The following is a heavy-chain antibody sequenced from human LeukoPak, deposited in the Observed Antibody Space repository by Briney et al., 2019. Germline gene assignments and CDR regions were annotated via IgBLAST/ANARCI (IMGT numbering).Heavy chain of an antibody. V-gene: IGHV3-33*06. CDR2: VWYDGSNK. Sequence: PGGSLRLSCAASGFTFSSYGMHWVRQAPGKGLEWVAVVWYDGSNKYYADSVKGRFAISRDNSKNTLYLQMNSLRAEDTAVYYCAKPDVPYYDFWSGYFYLDYWGQGTLVTVSS. CDR1: GFTFSSYG. CDR3: AKPDVPYYDFWSGYFYLDY. D-gene: IGHD3-3*01. J-gene: IGHJ4*02.